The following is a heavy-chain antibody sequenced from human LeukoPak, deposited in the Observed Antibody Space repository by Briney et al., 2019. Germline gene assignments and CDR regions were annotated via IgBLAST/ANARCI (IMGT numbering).Heavy chain of an antibody. V-gene: IGHV3-74*01. CDR2: INSDGSST. CDR1: GFTFSSYW. D-gene: IGHD3-22*01. Sequence: GGSLRLSCAASGFTFSSYWMHWVRQAPGKGLVWVSRINSDGSSTYYAASVKGRFTISRDFSKNTVFLHMNSLRAEDTAMYYCARGDDSGYYDYFDYWGQGALVTVSS. CDR3: ARGDDSGYYDYFDY. J-gene: IGHJ4*02.